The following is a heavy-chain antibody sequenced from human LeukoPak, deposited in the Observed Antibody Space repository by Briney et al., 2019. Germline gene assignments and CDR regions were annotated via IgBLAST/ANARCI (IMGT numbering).Heavy chain of an antibody. Sequence: PGGSLRLSCAASGFTFSSYGMHWVRQAPGKGLEWVAVISYDGSNKYYADSVKGRFTISRDNSKNTLYLRMNSLRAEDTAVYYCAKGRSYLSIWGQGTMVTVSS. J-gene: IGHJ3*02. CDR1: GFTFSSYG. V-gene: IGHV3-30*18. CDR3: AKGRSYLSI. CDR2: ISYDGSNK.